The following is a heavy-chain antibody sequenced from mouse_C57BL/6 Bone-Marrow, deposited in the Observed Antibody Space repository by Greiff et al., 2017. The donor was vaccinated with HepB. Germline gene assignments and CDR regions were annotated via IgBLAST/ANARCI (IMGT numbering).Heavy chain of an antibody. Sequence: VKLQQSGAELVRPGASVKLSCKASGYTFTDYYINWVKQRPGQGLEWIARIYPGSGNTYYNEKFKGKATLTAEKSSSTAYMQLSSLTSEDSAVYFSAMGQGYWGQGTTLTVSS. CDR1: GYTFTDYY. J-gene: IGHJ2*01. D-gene: IGHD3-3*01. CDR3: AMGQGY. V-gene: IGHV1-76*01. CDR2: IYPGSGNT.